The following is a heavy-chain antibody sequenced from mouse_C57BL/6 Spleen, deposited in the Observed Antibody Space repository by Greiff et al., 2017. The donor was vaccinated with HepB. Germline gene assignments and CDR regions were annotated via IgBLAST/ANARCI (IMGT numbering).Heavy chain of an antibody. D-gene: IGHD4-1*01. Sequence: EVKLVESGGGLVKPGGSLKLSCAASGFTFSDYGMHWVRQAPEKGLEWVAYISSGSSTIYYADTVKGRFTISRDNAKNTLFLQMTSLRSEDTAMYYCARPLTGTVGYFDVWGTGTTVTVSS. CDR3: ARPLTGTVGYFDV. CDR1: GFTFSDYG. CDR2: ISSGSSTI. J-gene: IGHJ1*03. V-gene: IGHV5-17*01.